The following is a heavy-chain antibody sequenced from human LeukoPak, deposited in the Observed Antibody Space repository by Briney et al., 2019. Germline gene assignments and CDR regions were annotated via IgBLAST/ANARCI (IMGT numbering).Heavy chain of an antibody. D-gene: IGHD6-6*01. CDR3: ARRRYGSSRYFDY. V-gene: IGHV4-39*07. J-gene: IGHJ4*02. CDR1: GGSISSSTYY. CDR2: IYYSGST. Sequence: PSETLSLTCSVSGGSISSSTYYWVWIRQPPGKGLEWIGSIYYSGSTNYNPSLKSRVTISVDTSKNQFSLKLSSVTAADTAVYYCARRRYGSSRYFDYWGQGTLVTVSS.